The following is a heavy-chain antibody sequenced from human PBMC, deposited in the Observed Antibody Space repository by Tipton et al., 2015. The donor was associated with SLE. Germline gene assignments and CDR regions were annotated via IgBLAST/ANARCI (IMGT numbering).Heavy chain of an antibody. CDR3: ARDLGRSRITIFGGFDF. CDR1: GGSITSYY. D-gene: IGHD3-3*01. J-gene: IGHJ4*02. Sequence: TLSLTCTVSGGSITSYYGGWIRQPPGKGLEWIGSASDRGDTHYSPSLKSRVTIAVDTSKNQFSLKLTSVTAADTAVYYCARDLGRSRITIFGGFDFWGQGTLVTVSS. CDR2: ASDRGDT. V-gene: IGHV4-59*01.